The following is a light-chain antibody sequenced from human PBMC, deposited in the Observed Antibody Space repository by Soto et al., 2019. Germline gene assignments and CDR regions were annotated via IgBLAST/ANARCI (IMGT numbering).Light chain of an antibody. J-gene: IGLJ2*01. V-gene: IGLV2-23*01. CDR1: SSDVGSYNL. Sequence: QSALTQPASVSGSPGQSITISCTGTSSDVGSYNLVSWYQQHPGKAPKLMIYEGSKRPSGVSNRFSGSKSGNTASLTISGLQAEDEADYYYCSYAGSSTLFGGGTKVTVL. CDR2: EGS. CDR3: CSYAGSSTL.